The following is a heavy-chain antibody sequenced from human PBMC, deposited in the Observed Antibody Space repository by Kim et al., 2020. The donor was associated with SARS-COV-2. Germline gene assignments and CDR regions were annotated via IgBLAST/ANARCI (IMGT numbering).Heavy chain of an antibody. V-gene: IGHV1-18*01. D-gene: IGHD1-20*01. Sequence: ASVKVSCKASGYTFTSYGISWVRQAPGQGLEWMGWISAYNGNTNYAQKLQGRVTMTTDTSTSTAYMELRSLRSDDTAVYYCAREYNWNPSSGGWFDPWGQGTLVTVSS. CDR3: AREYNWNPSSGGWFDP. CDR2: ISAYNGNT. CDR1: GYTFTSYG. J-gene: IGHJ5*02.